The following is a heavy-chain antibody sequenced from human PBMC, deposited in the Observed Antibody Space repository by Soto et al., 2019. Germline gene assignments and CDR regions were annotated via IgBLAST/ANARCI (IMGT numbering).Heavy chain of an antibody. J-gene: IGHJ4*02. Sequence: GGSLSLSCSASGSTVNNNYMTWVRQAPGRGPEWVAVIYTRGTTHYTDFATGRFTFSRDNSKNTLYLQMDSLRAADTAVYYCGKLWGYDFESWGQGTLVTVSS. CDR2: IYTRGTT. V-gene: IGHV3-53*01. D-gene: IGHD2-21*01. CDR3: GKLWGYDFES. CDR1: GSTVNNNY.